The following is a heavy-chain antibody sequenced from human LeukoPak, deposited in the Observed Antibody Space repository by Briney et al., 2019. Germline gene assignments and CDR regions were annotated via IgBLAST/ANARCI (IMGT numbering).Heavy chain of an antibody. V-gene: IGHV1-46*01. D-gene: IGHD2/OR15-2a*01. CDR3: ARVWSGNFYEERGAFHI. Sequence: ASVKVSCKASGYTFTNYYIHWVRQAPGQGLECMGIINPSGGSTSYAQKFQGRVTMTRDMSTSTVYMELSSLRSEDTAVYYCARVWSGNFYEERGAFHIWGQGTMVTVSS. CDR2: INPSGGST. CDR1: GYTFTNYY. J-gene: IGHJ3*02.